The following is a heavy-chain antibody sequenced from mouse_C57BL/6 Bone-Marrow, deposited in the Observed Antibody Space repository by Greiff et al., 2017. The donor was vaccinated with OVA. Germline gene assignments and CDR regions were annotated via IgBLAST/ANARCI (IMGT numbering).Heavy chain of an antibody. D-gene: IGHD1-1*01. V-gene: IGHV1-53*01. CDR3: ALYYYGREGSFAY. CDR2: INPSNGGT. CDR1: GYTFTSYW. Sequence: VQLQQPGTELVKPGASVKLSCKASGYTFTSYWMPWVKQRPGPGLEWIGNINPSNGGTNYNEKFKSKATLTVDKSSSTAYLQLSSLTSEDSAVYYCALYYYGREGSFAYWGQGTLVTVSA. J-gene: IGHJ3*01.